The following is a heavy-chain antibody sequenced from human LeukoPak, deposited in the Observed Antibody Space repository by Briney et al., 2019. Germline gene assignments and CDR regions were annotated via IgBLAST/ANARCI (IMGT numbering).Heavy chain of an antibody. D-gene: IGHD1-26*01. V-gene: IGHV3-23*01. Sequence: PGGSLRLSCAASGFTFSGFAMSWVRRTPGKGLEWVSGISGSGDNTLYAESVKGRFTISRDNSKNTLYLEMNGLRAEDTAIYYCAKMKGHPLPKYYMDVWGQGTTVTVSS. CDR2: ISGSGDNT. J-gene: IGHJ6*01. CDR3: AKMKGHPLPKYYMDV. CDR1: GFTFSGFA.